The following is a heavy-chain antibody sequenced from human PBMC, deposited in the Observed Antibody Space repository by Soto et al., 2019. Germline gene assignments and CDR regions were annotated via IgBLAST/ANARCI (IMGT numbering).Heavy chain of an antibody. D-gene: IGHD3-22*01. CDR2: ISTGSNPI. Sequence: PGGSLRLSCAASGFTFSSSSMNWVRQAPGKGLEWVAYISTGSNPIYYADSVKGRFTISRDNAKNSLYLQMNSLRAEDTAVYYCARDYYKYYDSSGYYRSPAYWGQGPLVTVSS. V-gene: IGHV3-48*01. CDR1: GFTFSSSS. CDR3: ARDYYKYYDSSGYYRSPAY. J-gene: IGHJ4*02.